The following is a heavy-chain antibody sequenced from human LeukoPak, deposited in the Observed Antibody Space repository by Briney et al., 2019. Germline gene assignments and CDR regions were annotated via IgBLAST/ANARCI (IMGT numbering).Heavy chain of an antibody. J-gene: IGHJ6*03. Sequence: SETLSLTCTVSGGSISSYYWSWIRQPAGKGLEWIGRIYTSGSTNYNPSLKSRVTMSVDTSKNQFSLKLSSVTAADTAVYYCAREMITFGGVLEYSYYMNVWGKGTTVTVSS. D-gene: IGHD3-16*01. CDR3: AREMITFGGVLEYSYYMNV. V-gene: IGHV4-4*07. CDR2: IYTSGST. CDR1: GGSISSYY.